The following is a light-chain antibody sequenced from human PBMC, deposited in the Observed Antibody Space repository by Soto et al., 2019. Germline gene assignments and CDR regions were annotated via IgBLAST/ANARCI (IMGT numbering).Light chain of an antibody. V-gene: IGLV2-11*01. J-gene: IGLJ1*01. CDR3: SSYTSSNTLV. CDR2: DVS. Sequence: QSALTQPRSVSDSPGQSVTISCTGTSSDVGGYNYVSWYQQHPGKAPKVMIYDVSKRPSGVPDRFSGSKSGNTASLTISGLQAEDEADYYCSSYTSSNTLVFGTGTKLTVL. CDR1: SSDVGGYNY.